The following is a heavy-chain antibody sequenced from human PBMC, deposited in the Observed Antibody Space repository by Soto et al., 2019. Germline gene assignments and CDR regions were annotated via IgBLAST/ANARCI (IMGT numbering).Heavy chain of an antibody. CDR3: ARGGYSYCYSHYYGMDV. J-gene: IGHJ6*02. CDR1: GGTFSSYA. D-gene: IGHD5-18*01. V-gene: IGHV1-69*12. CDR2: IIPIFGTA. Sequence: QVQLVQSGAEVKKPGSSVKVSCKASGGTFSSYAISWVRQAPGQGLEWMGGIIPIFGTANYAQKFQGRVTITADESTSTAYMELSSLRSEDTAVYYCARGGYSYCYSHYYGMDVWGQGTTVTVSS.